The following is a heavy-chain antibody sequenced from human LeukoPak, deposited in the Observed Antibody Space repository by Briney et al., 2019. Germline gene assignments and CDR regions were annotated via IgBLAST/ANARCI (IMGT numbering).Heavy chain of an antibody. D-gene: IGHD1-1*01. CDR2: VSYSGIT. Sequence: SETLSLTCSVSGAPISNSPYFWAWIRQPPGKGLEWIATVSYSGITYNKPSLKSRVTISVDTSKNQFSLRVTSVTAADTAVYFCARQSSNDNFPRFFDRWGQGTLVTVSS. J-gene: IGHJ4*02. CDR3: ARQSSNDNFPRFFDR. CDR1: GAPISNSPYF. V-gene: IGHV4-39*01.